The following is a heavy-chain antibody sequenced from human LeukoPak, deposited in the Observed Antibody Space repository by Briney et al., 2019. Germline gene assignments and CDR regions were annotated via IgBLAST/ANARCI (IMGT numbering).Heavy chain of an antibody. CDR3: AKGQTWASVYFDS. V-gene: IGHV3-23*01. CDR1: GFTFSSYA. J-gene: IGHJ4*02. D-gene: IGHD7-27*01. CDR2: ISSSGDDT. Sequence: GGSLRLSCAASGFTFSSYAMSWVRQAPGKGLEYISAISSSGDDTLYADSVKGRFTISRDNFKNTLYLQMNNLRAEDTAVYYCAKGQTWASVYFDSWGQGTLVTVSS.